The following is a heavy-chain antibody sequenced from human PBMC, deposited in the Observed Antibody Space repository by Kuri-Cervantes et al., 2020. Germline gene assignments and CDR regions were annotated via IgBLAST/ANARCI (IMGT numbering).Heavy chain of an antibody. Sequence: GSLRLSCTVSGGSISSSSYYWGWIRQPPGKGLEWIGSIYYSGSTYYNPSLKSRVTISVDTSKNQFSLKLSSVTAADTAVYYCARVVGYSSSWTFDYYYYMDVWGKGTTVTVSS. CDR1: GGSISSSSYY. CDR3: ARVVGYSSSWTFDYYYYMDV. J-gene: IGHJ6*03. D-gene: IGHD6-13*01. V-gene: IGHV4-39*07. CDR2: IYYSGST.